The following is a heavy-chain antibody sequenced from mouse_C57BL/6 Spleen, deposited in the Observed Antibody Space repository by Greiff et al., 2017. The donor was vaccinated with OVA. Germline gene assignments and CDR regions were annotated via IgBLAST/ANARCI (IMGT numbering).Heavy chain of an antibody. V-gene: IGHV14-4*01. Sequence: EVKLEESGAELVRPGASVKLSCTASGFNIKDDYMHWVKQRPEQGLEWIGWIDPENGDTEYASKFQGKATITADTSSNTAYLQLRSLPSEDTAVYYCTTSHFYGSSRDYWGQGTSVTVSS. CDR2: IDPENGDT. CDR3: TTSHFYGSSRDY. J-gene: IGHJ4*01. D-gene: IGHD1-1*01. CDR1: GFNIKDDY.